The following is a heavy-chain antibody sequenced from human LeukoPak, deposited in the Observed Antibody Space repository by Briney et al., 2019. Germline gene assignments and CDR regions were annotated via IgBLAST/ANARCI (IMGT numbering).Heavy chain of an antibody. V-gene: IGHV1-3*01. CDR3: ARDPPFDSSVLYY. Sequence: ASVKVSCKASGYTFTSNAMHWVRQAPGQRLEWMGWINAGNGNTKYSQKFQGRVTITRDTSASTAYMELSSLRSEDTAVYYCARDPPFDSSVLYYWGQGTLVTVSS. J-gene: IGHJ4*02. CDR2: INAGNGNT. CDR1: GYTFTSNA. D-gene: IGHD3-22*01.